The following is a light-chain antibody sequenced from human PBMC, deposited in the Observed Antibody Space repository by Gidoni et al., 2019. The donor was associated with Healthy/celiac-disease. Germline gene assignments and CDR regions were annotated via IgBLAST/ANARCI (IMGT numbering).Light chain of an antibody. V-gene: IGKV1-39*01. CDR2: AAS. CDR3: QQSYSTPRA. CDR1: QSISSY. Sequence: DIPMPQSPSSLSASVGDRVTITCRASQSISSYLNWYQQKPGKAPKLLIYAASSLQSGVPSRFSGSGSGTDFTLTISSLQPEDFATYYGQQSYSTPRAFXXXTKVEIK. J-gene: IGKJ1*01.